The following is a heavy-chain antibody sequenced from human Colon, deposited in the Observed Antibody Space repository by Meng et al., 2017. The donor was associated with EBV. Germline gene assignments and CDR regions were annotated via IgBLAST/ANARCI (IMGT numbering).Heavy chain of an antibody. Sequence: QVQVQESGPGLVKPSQTLALTCTVSGGSMSSCDYFWNWIRQPPGKGLEWIGYIYYSGNTYYNPSLKSRVTISIDTSKNQFSLKLSSVTAADTAVYYCARAEYYNWFDPWGQGTLVTVSS. V-gene: IGHV4-30-4*01. CDR3: ARAEYYNWFDP. D-gene: IGHD1-14*01. CDR2: IYYSGNT. J-gene: IGHJ5*02. CDR1: GGSMSSCDYF.